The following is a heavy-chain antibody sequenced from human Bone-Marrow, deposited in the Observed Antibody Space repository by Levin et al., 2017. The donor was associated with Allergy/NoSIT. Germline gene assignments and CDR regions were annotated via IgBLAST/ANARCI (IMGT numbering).Heavy chain of an antibody. CDR2: INSGGSNT. D-gene: IGHD2-2*01. Sequence: GESLKISCAASGFTFSNYWMHWVRQAPGKGLVWVSSINSGGSNTNYADSVKGRFTISRDNAKNTLYLQMNSLRDEDTAVYYCERGGCSSTSCLDNWGQGTVVTVSP. J-gene: IGHJ4*02. V-gene: IGHV3-74*01. CDR1: GFTFSNYW. CDR3: ERGGCSSTSCLDN.